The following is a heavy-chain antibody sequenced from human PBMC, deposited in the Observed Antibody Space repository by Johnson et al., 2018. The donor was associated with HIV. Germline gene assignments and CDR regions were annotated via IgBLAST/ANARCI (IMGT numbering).Heavy chain of an antibody. CDR3: ARGSQEMVTIWNAFDI. CDR1: GFTFSS. J-gene: IGHJ3*02. Sequence: VQLVESGGGVVQPGRSLRLSCAASGFTFSSMHWDRQAPGKGLEWVAVISHDGSHKYYADSVTGRFTVSRDNSKNTLYLQMNSLRGEDTAVYYCARGSQEMVTIWNAFDIWGQGTMVTVSS. D-gene: IGHD5-24*01. CDR2: ISHDGSHK. V-gene: IGHV3-30*03.